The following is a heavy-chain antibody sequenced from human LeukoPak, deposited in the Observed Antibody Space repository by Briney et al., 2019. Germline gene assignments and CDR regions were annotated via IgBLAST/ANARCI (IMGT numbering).Heavy chain of an antibody. Sequence: SETLSLTCAVYGGSFSGYYWSWIRQPPGKGLEWIGEINHSGSTNYNPSLKSRVTISVDTSKNQFSLKLSSVTAADTAVYYCAGRRLHLPTDYWGQGTLVTVSS. CDR1: GGSFSGYY. V-gene: IGHV4-34*01. CDR3: AGRRLHLPTDY. J-gene: IGHJ4*02. D-gene: IGHD4-11*01. CDR2: INHSGST.